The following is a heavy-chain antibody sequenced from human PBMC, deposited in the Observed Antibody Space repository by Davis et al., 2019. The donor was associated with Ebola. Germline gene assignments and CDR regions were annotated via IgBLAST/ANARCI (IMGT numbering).Heavy chain of an antibody. V-gene: IGHV1-69*04. J-gene: IGHJ4*02. CDR3: ARDQGVGASRIAH. CDR2: IIHILGMT. CDR1: GGPFRSAG. D-gene: IGHD1-26*01. Sequence: AASVKVSCKASGGPFRSAGISWVRQAPGQGLEWMGRIIHILGMTDYAQKFQGRVIITADKSTNTAYMELHSLRSEDTALYYCARDQGVGASRIAHWGQGSLVIVSS.